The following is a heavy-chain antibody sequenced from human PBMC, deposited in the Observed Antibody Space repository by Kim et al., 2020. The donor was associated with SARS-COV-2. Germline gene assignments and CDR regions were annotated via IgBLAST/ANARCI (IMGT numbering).Heavy chain of an antibody. J-gene: IGHJ4*02. CDR3: ARAGYSSASDY. V-gene: IGHV3-7*01. D-gene: IGHD6-19*01. CDR2: K. Sequence: KYYADSLKGRVTVSRDNAKNSLYLEMDSLGADDTAVYYCARAGYSSASDYWGQGTLVTVSS.